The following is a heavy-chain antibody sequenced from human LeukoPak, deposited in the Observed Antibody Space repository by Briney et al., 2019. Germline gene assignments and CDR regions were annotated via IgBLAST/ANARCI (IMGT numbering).Heavy chain of an antibody. D-gene: IGHD6-13*01. CDR2: ISFDGGNK. Sequence: GGSLRLSCATSGFTFSMSAMHWVRLAPGKGLDWVAVISFDGGNKFYADSVKGRFSISRDNSENTLYLQMNSLGLDDTAVYFCARGRAGIAAAGFDYWGQGTLVTVSS. V-gene: IGHV3-30-3*01. J-gene: IGHJ4*02. CDR3: ARGRAGIAAAGFDY. CDR1: GFTFSMSA.